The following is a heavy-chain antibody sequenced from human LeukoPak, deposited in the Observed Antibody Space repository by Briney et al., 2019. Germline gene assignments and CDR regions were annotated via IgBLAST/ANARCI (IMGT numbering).Heavy chain of an antibody. V-gene: IGHV3-48*01. Sequence: PGGSLRLSCAASGFTFSGYSMNWVRQAPGKGLEWIAYISTSSTTTYYADSVKGRFTISRDNAKNSLYLQMSSLRAEDTAVYFCARERAVAVSRGDSWGQGTLVTVSS. CDR3: ARERAVAVSRGDS. CDR1: GFTFSGYS. D-gene: IGHD6-19*01. CDR2: ISTSSTTT. J-gene: IGHJ4*02.